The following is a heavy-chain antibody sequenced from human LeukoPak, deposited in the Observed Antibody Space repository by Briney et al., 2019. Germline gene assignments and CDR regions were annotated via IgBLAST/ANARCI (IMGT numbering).Heavy chain of an antibody. CDR2: IVGSGDST. D-gene: IGHD5-18*01. CDR1: GFTFSNYA. CDR3: AKAPPGYNYDYYFDY. J-gene: IGHJ4*02. Sequence: GGSLRLSCAASGFTFSNYAMSWVRQAPGKGLEWVSAIVGSGDSTYYADSVRGRFTISRDNSKNTLYLQMNSLRAEGAAIYYCAKAPPGYNYDYYFDYWGQGALVTVSS. V-gene: IGHV3-23*01.